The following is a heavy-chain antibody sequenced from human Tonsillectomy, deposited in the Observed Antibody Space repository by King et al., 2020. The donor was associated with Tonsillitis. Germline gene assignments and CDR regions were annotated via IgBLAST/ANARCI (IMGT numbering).Heavy chain of an antibody. V-gene: IGHV3-30*18. CDR1: GFTFSSYG. Sequence: VQLVESGGGVVQPGRSLRLSCAASGFTFSSYGMHWVRQAPGKGLEWVAVISYDGSNKYYADSVKGRFTISRDNSKNTLYLQMNSLRAEDTAVYYCAKDRTIFGVVPQGPWFDPWGQGTLVTVSS. J-gene: IGHJ5*02. D-gene: IGHD3-3*01. CDR2: ISYDGSNK. CDR3: AKDRTIFGVVPQGPWFDP.